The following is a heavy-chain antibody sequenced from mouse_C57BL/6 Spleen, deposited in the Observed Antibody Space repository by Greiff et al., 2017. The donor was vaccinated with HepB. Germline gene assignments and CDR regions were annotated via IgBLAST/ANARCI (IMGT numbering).Heavy chain of an antibody. Sequence: VQLQQSGAELVRPGASVKLSCTASGFNIKDYYMHWVKQRPEQGLEWIGRIDPEDGDTEYAPKFQGKATMTADTSSNTAYLQLSRLTSEDTAVYYCTTSGWLLPYAMDYWGQGTSVTVSS. V-gene: IGHV14-1*01. CDR3: TTSGWLLPYAMDY. CDR1: GFNIKDYY. D-gene: IGHD2-3*01. J-gene: IGHJ4*01. CDR2: IDPEDGDT.